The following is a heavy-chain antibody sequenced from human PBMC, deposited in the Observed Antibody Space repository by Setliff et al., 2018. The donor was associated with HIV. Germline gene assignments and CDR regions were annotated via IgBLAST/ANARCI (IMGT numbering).Heavy chain of an antibody. V-gene: IGHV1-8*01. CDR2: MNPNSANT. J-gene: IGHJ2*01. Sequence: GASVKVSCKASGGTFSSYAINWVRQAPGQGLEWMGWMNPNSANTGYAQNFRGRVTMTRNTSMDTAYMELSSLRSEDTAVYYCARADRRHYPDWSFDLWGRGTLVTVSS. CDR1: GGTFSSYA. CDR3: ARADRRHYPDWSFDL. D-gene: IGHD3-22*01.